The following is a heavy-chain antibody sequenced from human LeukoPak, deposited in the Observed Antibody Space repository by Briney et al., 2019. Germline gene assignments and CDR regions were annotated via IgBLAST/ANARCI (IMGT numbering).Heavy chain of an antibody. V-gene: IGHV3-30*04. J-gene: IGHJ4*02. CDR1: GFTFSSYA. D-gene: IGHD3-22*01. CDR2: ISYDGSNK. Sequence: PGGSLRLSCAASGFTFSSYAMHWVRQAPGKGLEWVAIISYDGSNKYYAGSVKGRFTISRDNSKNTLYLQMNSLRAEDTAVYYCARDSFSSGYYYGDYWGQGTLVTVSS. CDR3: ARDSFSSGYYYGDY.